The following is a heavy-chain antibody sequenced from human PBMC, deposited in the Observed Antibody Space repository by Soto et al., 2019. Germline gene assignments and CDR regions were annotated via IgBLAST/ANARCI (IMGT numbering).Heavy chain of an antibody. Sequence: GASVKVSCKASGYTFTSYGISWVRQAPGQGLEWMGWISAYNGNTNYAQKLQGRVTMTTDTSTSTAYMELRSLRSDDTAVYYCARGGDTTTSEDYYYGMDVWGQGTTVTVSS. CDR1: GYTFTSYG. CDR3: ARGGDTTTSEDYYYGMDV. D-gene: IGHD1-26*01. J-gene: IGHJ6*02. CDR2: ISAYNGNT. V-gene: IGHV1-18*04.